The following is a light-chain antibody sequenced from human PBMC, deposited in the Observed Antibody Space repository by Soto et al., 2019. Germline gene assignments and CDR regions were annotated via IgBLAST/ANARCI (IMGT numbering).Light chain of an antibody. Sequence: DIQMTQSPSSVSASLCDRVTITCRASQSIDSWLSLYQQKAVEAPKLLIFTGSLLHSGVPPRFSGSGSGTDVTLTISSLQPEDFATYYCQQTLSFPPTFGQGTKVDIK. V-gene: IGKV1-12*01. CDR2: TGS. CDR3: QQTLSFPPT. CDR1: QSIDSW. J-gene: IGKJ1*01.